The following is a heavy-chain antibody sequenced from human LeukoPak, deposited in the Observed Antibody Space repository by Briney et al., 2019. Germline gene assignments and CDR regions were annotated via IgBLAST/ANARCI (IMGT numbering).Heavy chain of an antibody. CDR3: ARDLASSSYAEFDY. CDR1: GFTFSSYG. J-gene: IGHJ4*02. D-gene: IGHD1-26*01. V-gene: IGHV3-33*01. CDR2: IWYDGSNK. Sequence: GGSPRLSCAASGFTFSSYGMHWVRQAPGKGLEWVAVIWYDGSNKNHADSVKGRFTISRDNSKNTLYLQMNSLRAEDTAVYYCARDLASSSYAEFDYWGQGTLVTVSS.